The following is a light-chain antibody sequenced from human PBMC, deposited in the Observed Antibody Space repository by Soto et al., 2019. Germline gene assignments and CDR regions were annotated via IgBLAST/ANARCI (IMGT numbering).Light chain of an antibody. CDR2: DNN. CDR3: GTWDSGLSGWV. V-gene: IGLV1-51*01. CDR1: SSNIGNNY. J-gene: IGLJ3*02. Sequence: QSVLTQPPSVSAAPGQKVTISCSGRSSNIGNNYVSWYQQLPGTAPKVLIYDNNNRPSGIPDRFSGYKSGTSATLGITGLQTGDEADYYCGTWDSGLSGWVFGGGTKLTVL.